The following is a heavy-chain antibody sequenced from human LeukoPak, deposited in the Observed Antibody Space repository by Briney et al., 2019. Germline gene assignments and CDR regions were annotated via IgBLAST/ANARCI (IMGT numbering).Heavy chain of an antibody. CDR1: GYTFTSYG. CDR2: ISAYNGNT. Sequence: ASVKVSCKASGYTFTSYGISWVRQAPGQGLEWMGWISAYNGNTNYAQKLQGRVTMTTDTSTSTAYMELRSLRSDDTAVYYCARDIRVEYYYDSSGYYGYWGQGTLVTVFS. D-gene: IGHD3-22*01. J-gene: IGHJ4*02. CDR3: ARDIRVEYYYDSSGYYGY. V-gene: IGHV1-18*01.